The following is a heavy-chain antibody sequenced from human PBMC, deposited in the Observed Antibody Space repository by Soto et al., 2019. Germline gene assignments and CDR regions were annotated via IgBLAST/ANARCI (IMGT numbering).Heavy chain of an antibody. Sequence: KSSETLSLTCTVSGGSISSGDYYWSWIRQPPGKGLEWIGYIYYSGSTYYNPSLKSRVTISVDTSKNQFSLKLSSVTAADTAVYYCDRDRATLDIDYWGQGTLVTVSS. V-gene: IGHV4-30-4*01. CDR3: DRDRATLDIDY. D-gene: IGHD3-9*01. CDR2: IYYSGST. J-gene: IGHJ4*02. CDR1: GGSISSGDYY.